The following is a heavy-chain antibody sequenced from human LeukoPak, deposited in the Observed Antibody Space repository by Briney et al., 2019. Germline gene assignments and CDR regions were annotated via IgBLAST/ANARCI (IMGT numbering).Heavy chain of an antibody. CDR3: ASQGIAVAGTGPTFDY. V-gene: IGHV3-74*01. Sequence: GGSLRLSCAASGFTFSSYWMHWVRHAPGKGLVWVSRINSDGSSTSYADSVKGRFTISRDSAKNTLYLQMNSLRAEDTAVYYCASQGIAVAGTGPTFDYWGQGTLVTVSS. CDR1: GFTFSSYW. D-gene: IGHD6-19*01. CDR2: INSDGSST. J-gene: IGHJ4*02.